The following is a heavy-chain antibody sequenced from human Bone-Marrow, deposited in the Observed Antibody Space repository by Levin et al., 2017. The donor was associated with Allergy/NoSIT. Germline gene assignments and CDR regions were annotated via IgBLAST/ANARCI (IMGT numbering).Heavy chain of an antibody. J-gene: IGHJ2*01. Sequence: GGSLRLSCAASGFNFASYGMNWVRQAPGKGLEWVSSISGTGRHIYLADSLKGRFTISRDNAKNSLSLQMNSLGAEDTAFYYCARHSTGWGSYYYFDFWGRGTLVTVSS. CDR1: GFNFASYG. V-gene: IGHV3-21*04. CDR2: ISGTGRHI. D-gene: IGHD3-10*01. CDR3: ARHSTGWGSYYYFDF.